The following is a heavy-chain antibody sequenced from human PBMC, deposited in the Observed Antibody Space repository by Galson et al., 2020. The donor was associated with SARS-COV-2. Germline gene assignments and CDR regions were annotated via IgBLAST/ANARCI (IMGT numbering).Heavy chain of an antibody. D-gene: IGHD3-16*01. CDR1: GFTFSYSA. CDR2: ISIDGREK. CDR3: ARDLGDYGVVSYYFDS. Sequence: GESLKISCAASGFTFSYSAMHWVRQAPGKGLEWVALISIDGREKRYAESVKGRFTISRDDSKNTLYLQMSSLRTEDTAVYFCARDLGDYGVVSYYFDSWGQGTLIAVSS. J-gene: IGHJ4*02. V-gene: IGHV3-30*15.